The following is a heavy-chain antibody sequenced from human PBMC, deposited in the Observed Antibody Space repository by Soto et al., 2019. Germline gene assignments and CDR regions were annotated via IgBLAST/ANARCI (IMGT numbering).Heavy chain of an antibody. D-gene: IGHD6-6*01. CDR3: AWSVGQQLEAGMDV. J-gene: IGHJ6*02. V-gene: IGHV1-69*13. CDR2: VIPIFGTA. CDR1: GGTFSSYA. Sequence: SVKVSCKASGGTFSSYAISWVRQAPGQGLEWMGGVIPIFGTANYAQKFQGRVTITADESTSTAYMELSSLRSEDTAVYYCAWSVGQQLEAGMDVWGQGTTVTVSS.